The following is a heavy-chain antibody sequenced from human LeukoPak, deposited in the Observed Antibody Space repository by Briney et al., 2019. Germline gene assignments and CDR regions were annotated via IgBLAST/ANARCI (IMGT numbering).Heavy chain of an antibody. Sequence: AGGSLRLSCAASGFTFSSYAMSWVRQAPGKGLEWVSAISGSGGSTYYADSVKGRLTISRDNSKNTLYLQMNSLRAEDTAVYYCAKDEGYSSSPVDYYYYYMDVWGKGTTVTVSS. CDR2: ISGSGGST. V-gene: IGHV3-23*01. D-gene: IGHD6-6*01. CDR1: GFTFSSYA. J-gene: IGHJ6*03. CDR3: AKDEGYSSSPVDYYYYYMDV.